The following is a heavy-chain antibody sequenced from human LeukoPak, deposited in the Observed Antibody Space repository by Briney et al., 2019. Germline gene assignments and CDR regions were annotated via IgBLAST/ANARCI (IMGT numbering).Heavy chain of an antibody. Sequence: SETLSLTCTVSGNSISSGDNYWSWIRQPAGKGLEWIGRIYTSGSTNYNPSLKSRVTISVDTSKNQFSLKLSSVTAADTAVYYCARLSSSWKARIWFDPWGQGTLVTVSS. V-gene: IGHV4-61*02. CDR2: IYTSGST. J-gene: IGHJ5*02. CDR3: ARLSSSWKARIWFDP. D-gene: IGHD6-13*01. CDR1: GNSISSGDNY.